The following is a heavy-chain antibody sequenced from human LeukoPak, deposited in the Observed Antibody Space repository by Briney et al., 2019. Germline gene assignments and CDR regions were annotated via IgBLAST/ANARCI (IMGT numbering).Heavy chain of an antibody. Sequence: QVGGSLRLSCAASGFTFSSYWMSWVRQAPGKGLEWVANIKQDGSEKYYVDSVKGRFTISRDNAKNSLYLQMNSLRAEDTAVYYCARAPFGVGVPLLYYFDYWGQGTLVTVSS. CDR1: GFTFSSYW. J-gene: IGHJ4*02. V-gene: IGHV3-7*01. D-gene: IGHD3-10*01. CDR3: ARAPFGVGVPLLYYFDY. CDR2: IKQDGSEK.